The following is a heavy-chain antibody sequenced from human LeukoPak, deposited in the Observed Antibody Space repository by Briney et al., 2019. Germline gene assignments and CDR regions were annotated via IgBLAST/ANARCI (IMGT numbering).Heavy chain of an antibody. CDR2: IYTSGST. Sequence: SETLSLTCTVSGGSISSGGYYWSWIRQPAGKGLEWIGRIYTSGSTNYNPSLKSRVTISVDTSKNQFSLKLSSVTAADTAVYYCASERHDYSNYEGHDYWGQGTLVTVSS. J-gene: IGHJ4*02. CDR1: GGSISSGGYY. V-gene: IGHV4-61*02. CDR3: ASERHDYSNYEGHDY. D-gene: IGHD4-11*01.